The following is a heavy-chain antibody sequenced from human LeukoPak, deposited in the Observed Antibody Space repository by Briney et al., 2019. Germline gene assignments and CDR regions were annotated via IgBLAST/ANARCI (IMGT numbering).Heavy chain of an antibody. J-gene: IGHJ4*02. CDR3: ASPLAVGYCSGGSCYGN. Sequence: GASVKVSCKASGGTFSSYAISWVRQAPGQGLEWMGGIIPIFGTANYAQKFQGRVTITADKSTSTAYMELSSLRSEDTAVYYCASPLAVGYCSGGSCYGNWRQGTLVTVSS. D-gene: IGHD2-15*01. CDR2: IIPIFGTA. V-gene: IGHV1-69*06. CDR1: GGTFSSYA.